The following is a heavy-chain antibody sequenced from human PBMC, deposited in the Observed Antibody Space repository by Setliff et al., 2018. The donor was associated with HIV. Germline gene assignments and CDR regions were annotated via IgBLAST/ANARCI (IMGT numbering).Heavy chain of an antibody. CDR2: IRYDGSYR. CDR1: GFIFSSYE. Sequence: PGGSLRLSCAASGFIFSSYEMNWVRQAPGKGLEWVAFIRYDGSYRYYVDSVKGRFTISRDNAKNSLYLQMNSLRAEDTAVYYCARDLPRPQQLVQDNWFDPWGQGTLVTVSS. V-gene: IGHV3-30*02. D-gene: IGHD6-13*01. J-gene: IGHJ5*02. CDR3: ARDLPRPQQLVQDNWFDP.